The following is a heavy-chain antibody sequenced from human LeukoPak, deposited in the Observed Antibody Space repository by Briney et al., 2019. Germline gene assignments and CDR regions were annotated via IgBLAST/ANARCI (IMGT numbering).Heavy chain of an antibody. CDR3: ARYYDFWSSIDY. CDR2: IKQDGSEK. J-gene: IGHJ4*02. Sequence: GGSLRLSCAASGFXFSSHWMFWVRQAPGRGLEWVANIKQDGSEKYYVDSVKGRFTISRDNAKNSLYLQMNSLRAEDTAIYYCARYYDFWSSIDYWGQGTLVTVSS. CDR1: GFXFSSHW. V-gene: IGHV3-7*05. D-gene: IGHD3-3*01.